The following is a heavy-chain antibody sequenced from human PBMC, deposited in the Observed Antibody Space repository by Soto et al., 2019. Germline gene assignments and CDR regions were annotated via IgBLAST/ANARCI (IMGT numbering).Heavy chain of an antibody. Sequence: QVQLQESGPGLVKPSQTLSLTCTVSGGSISSGDYYWSWIRQPPGKGLEWIGYIYYSGSTYYNPSLKSRVTISVDTSKNQFSLKLSSVTAADTAVYYCARGAIDYGDYPWYFDLWGRGTLVTVSS. CDR2: IYYSGST. D-gene: IGHD4-17*01. CDR1: GGSISSGDYY. J-gene: IGHJ2*01. V-gene: IGHV4-30-4*01. CDR3: ARGAIDYGDYPWYFDL.